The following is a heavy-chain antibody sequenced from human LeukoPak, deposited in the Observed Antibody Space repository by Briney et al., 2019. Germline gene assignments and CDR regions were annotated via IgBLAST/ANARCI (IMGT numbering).Heavy chain of an antibody. D-gene: IGHD5-18*01. CDR3: ATEYSYGMWGFDY. CDR2: INHSGST. J-gene: IGHJ4*02. Sequence: PSETLSLTCAVYGGSFSGYYWSWIRQPPGKGLEWIGEINHSGSTNYNPSLKSRVTISVDTSKNQFSLKLNSVTAADTAVYYCATEYSYGMWGFDYWGQGTLATVSS. CDR1: GGSFSGYY. V-gene: IGHV4-34*01.